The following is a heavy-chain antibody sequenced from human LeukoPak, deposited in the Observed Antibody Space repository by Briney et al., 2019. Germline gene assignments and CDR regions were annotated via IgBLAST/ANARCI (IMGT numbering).Heavy chain of an antibody. V-gene: IGHV4-34*01. Sequence: ETLSLTCAVYGGSFSGYYWSWIRQPPGKGLEWIGSIYYTGTTYYNPSLKSRVTISVDTSKYQFSLKLSSVTAADTAVYYCARELITMMVVVNYFDYWGQGTLVTVSS. CDR2: IYYTGTT. CDR1: GGSFSGYY. J-gene: IGHJ4*02. D-gene: IGHD3-22*01. CDR3: ARELITMMVVVNYFDY.